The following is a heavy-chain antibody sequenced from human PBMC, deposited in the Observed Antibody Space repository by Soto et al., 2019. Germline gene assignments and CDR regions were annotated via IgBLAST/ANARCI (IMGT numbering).Heavy chain of an antibody. J-gene: IGHJ4*02. D-gene: IGHD5-18*01. CDR1: GFTFSSYA. Sequence: EVQLLESGGGLVQPGGSLRLSCVASGFTFSSYAMSWVRQAPGKGLEWVSAISGSGGSTYYADSVKGRFTISRDNSKNTLYLQMNSLRAEDTAVYYCAKGGYSYGSPNYWGQGTLVTVSS. CDR2: ISGSGGST. CDR3: AKGGYSYGSPNY. V-gene: IGHV3-23*01.